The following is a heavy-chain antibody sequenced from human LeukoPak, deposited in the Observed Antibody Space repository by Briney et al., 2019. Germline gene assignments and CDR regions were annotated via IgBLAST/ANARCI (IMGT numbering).Heavy chain of an antibody. D-gene: IGHD3-10*01. J-gene: IGHJ4*02. Sequence: MASETLSLTCTVSGGSISSYYWSWIRQPPGKGLEWIGYIYYSGSTNYNPSLKSRVTISVDTSKNQFSLKLSSVTAADTAVYYCARGRLYIMVRGPFDYWGQGTLVTVSS. CDR3: ARGRLYIMVRGPFDY. CDR2: IYYSGST. CDR1: GGSISSYY. V-gene: IGHV4-59*12.